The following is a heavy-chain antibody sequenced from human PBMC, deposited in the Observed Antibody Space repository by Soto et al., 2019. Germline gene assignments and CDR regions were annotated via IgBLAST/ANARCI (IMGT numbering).Heavy chain of an antibody. Sequence: GGSLRLSCAASGFTFSSYGMHWVRQAPGKGLEWVAVISYDGSNKYYADSVKGRFTISRDNSKNTLYLQMNSLRAEDTAVYYCAKDLRFSSYCSSTSCYGAFDIWGQGTMVTVSS. V-gene: IGHV3-30*18. CDR3: AKDLRFSSYCSSTSCYGAFDI. J-gene: IGHJ3*02. D-gene: IGHD2-2*01. CDR2: ISYDGSNK. CDR1: GFTFSSYG.